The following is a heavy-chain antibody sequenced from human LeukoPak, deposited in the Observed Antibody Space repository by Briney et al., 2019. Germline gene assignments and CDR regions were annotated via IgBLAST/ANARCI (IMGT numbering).Heavy chain of an antibody. J-gene: IGHJ4*02. V-gene: IGHV1-2*02. D-gene: IGHD6-6*01. CDR1: GYTFTGYY. Sequence: ASVKVSCKASGYTFTGYYIHWVRQAPGQGLEWMGWFNPNNGGTNYAQKFQGRVTLTRDTSISAAYVELSRLRSDDTAVYYCARLYSSSAYYFDYWGQGTLVTVSS. CDR2: FNPNNGGT. CDR3: ARLYSSSAYYFDY.